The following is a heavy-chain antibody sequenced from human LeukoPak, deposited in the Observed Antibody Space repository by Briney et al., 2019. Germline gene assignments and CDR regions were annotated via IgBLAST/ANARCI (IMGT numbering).Heavy chain of an antibody. J-gene: IGHJ4*02. D-gene: IGHD3-22*01. V-gene: IGHV4-59*08. Sequence: SETLSLTCTVSGGSTSGYYWSWIRQPPGKGLEWIGYIYYSGSTNYNPSLKSRVTMSVDTSKNQFSLKLSSVTAADTAVYYCARQSYDSSGYYPYYFDSWGQGTLVTVSS. CDR1: GGSTSGYY. CDR2: IYYSGST. CDR3: ARQSYDSSGYYPYYFDS.